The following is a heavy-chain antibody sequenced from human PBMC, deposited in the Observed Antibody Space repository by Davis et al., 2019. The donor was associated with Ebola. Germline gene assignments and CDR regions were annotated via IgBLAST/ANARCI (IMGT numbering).Heavy chain of an antibody. CDR1: GFTFSSYS. D-gene: IGHD6-6*01. Sequence: GGSLRLSCAASGFTFSSYSMNWVRQAPGKGLEWVSYISSSSSTIYYADSVKGRFTISRDNVKNSLYLQMNSLRDEDTAVYYCARIPRGSIAARLTFDYWGQGTLVTVSS. J-gene: IGHJ4*02. CDR3: ARIPRGSIAARLTFDY. CDR2: ISSSSSTI. V-gene: IGHV3-48*02.